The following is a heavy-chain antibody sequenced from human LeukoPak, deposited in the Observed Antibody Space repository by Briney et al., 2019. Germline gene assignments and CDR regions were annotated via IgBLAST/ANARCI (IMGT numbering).Heavy chain of an antibody. Sequence: GGSLRLSCAASGFTFSSYGMHWVRQAPGKGLEWVAFIRYDGSNKYYADSVKGRFTISRDNSKNTLYLQMNSLRAEDTAVYYCAKDGIAHYYYYYMDVWGKGTTVTISS. CDR1: GFTFSSYG. V-gene: IGHV3-30*02. J-gene: IGHJ6*03. CDR2: IRYDGSNK. D-gene: IGHD1-14*01. CDR3: AKDGIAHYYYYYMDV.